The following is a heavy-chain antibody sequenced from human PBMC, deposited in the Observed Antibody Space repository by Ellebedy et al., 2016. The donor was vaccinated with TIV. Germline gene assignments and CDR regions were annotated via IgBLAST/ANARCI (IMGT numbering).Heavy chain of an antibody. V-gene: IGHV2-70*01. D-gene: IGHD3-22*01. CDR1: GFSLSTSGMC. Sequence: SGPTLVXPTQTLTLTCTFSGFSLSTSGMCVSWIRQPPGKALEWLALIDWDDDKYYSTSLKTRLTISKDTSKNQVVLTMTNMDPVDTATYYCARIRYYYDSSGYPRYYFDYWGQGTLVTVSS. CDR2: IDWDDDK. CDR3: ARIRYYYDSSGYPRYYFDY. J-gene: IGHJ4*02.